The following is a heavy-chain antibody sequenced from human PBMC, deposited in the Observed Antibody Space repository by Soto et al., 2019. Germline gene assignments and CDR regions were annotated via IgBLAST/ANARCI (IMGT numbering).Heavy chain of an antibody. CDR3: ARSITMVRGVIPYNWFDP. CDR2: IYYSGST. Sequence: SETLSLTCTVSGVSISSYYWIWIRQPPGKGLEWIGYIYYSGSTNYNPSLKSRVTISVDTSKNQFSLKLSSVTAADTAVYYCARSITMVRGVIPYNWFDPWGQGTLVTVSS. J-gene: IGHJ5*02. CDR1: GVSISSYY. D-gene: IGHD3-10*01. V-gene: IGHV4-59*01.